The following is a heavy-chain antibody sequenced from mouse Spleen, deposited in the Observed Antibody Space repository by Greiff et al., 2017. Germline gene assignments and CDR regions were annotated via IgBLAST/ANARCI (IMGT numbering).Heavy chain of an antibody. J-gene: IGHJ2*01. CDR2: INPSSGYI. D-gene: IGHD1-1*01. CDR1: GYTFTNYT. CDR3: ARWYYGSRDY. Sequence: VQLQQSEAELARPGASVKMSCKASGYTFTNYTMYWVKQRPGQGLEWIGYINPSSGYIEYNQKFKDKTTLTADKSSSTAYMQLISLTSEDSAVYYCARWYYGSRDYWGQGTTLTVSS. V-gene: IGHV1-4*02.